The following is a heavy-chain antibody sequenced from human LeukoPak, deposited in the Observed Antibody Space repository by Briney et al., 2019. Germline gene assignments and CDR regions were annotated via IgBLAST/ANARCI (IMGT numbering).Heavy chain of an antibody. CDR3: ARGGGTYGYNWFDP. CDR1: GYSISSGYY. V-gene: IGHV4-38-2*02. CDR2: IYHSGST. J-gene: IGHJ5*02. D-gene: IGHD1-1*01. Sequence: SETLSLTCTVSGYSISSGYYWGWIRQPPGKGLEWIGSIYHSGSTYYNPSLKSRVTISVDTSKNQFSLKLSSVTAADTAVYYCARGGGTYGYNWFDPWGQGTLVTVSS.